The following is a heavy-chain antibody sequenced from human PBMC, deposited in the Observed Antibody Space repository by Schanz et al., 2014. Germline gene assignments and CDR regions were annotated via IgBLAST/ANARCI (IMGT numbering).Heavy chain of an antibody. CDR1: GFTFSDYY. D-gene: IGHD6-6*01. CDR3: ARAPPPYSSSPYYWYYGMDV. CDR2: ISNSGYTI. V-gene: IGHV3-11*01. J-gene: IGHJ6*02. Sequence: QVQLVESGGGLVKPGGSLRLSCAASGFTFSDYYMNLIRQAPGKGLEWVSYISNSGYTIYYADSVKGRFTISRDNAKNSLYLKMNSLRAEDTAVYYCARAPPPYSSSPYYWYYGMDVWGQGTTVTVSS.